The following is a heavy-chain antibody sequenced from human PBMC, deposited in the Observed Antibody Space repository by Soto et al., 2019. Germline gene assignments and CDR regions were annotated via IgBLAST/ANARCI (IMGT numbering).Heavy chain of an antibody. V-gene: IGHV4-4*02. CDR3: AKKVPAALRLYYFFGLDV. CDR1: GASISSDNR. Sequence: ETLSLTCAVSGASISSDNRWTWVRQPPGEGLEWIGEISQSGTTKYNPSLASRVTISVDKSKNQFSLRLTSMTAADTAVYYCAKKVPAALRLYYFFGLDVWGQGTTVTVSS. D-gene: IGHD2-15*01. J-gene: IGHJ6*02. CDR2: ISQSGTT.